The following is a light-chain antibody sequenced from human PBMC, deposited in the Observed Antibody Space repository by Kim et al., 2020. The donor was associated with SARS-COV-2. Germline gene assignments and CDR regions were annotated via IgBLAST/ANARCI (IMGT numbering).Light chain of an antibody. CDR1: QSVSIY. Sequence: EIVLTQSPATLSLSPGERATLSCRASQSVSIYLAWYQQKPGQAPRLLIYDASNRATGIPARFTGSGSGTDFSLTISSLEPEDFAVYYCQQSNNRRLTFGGGTKVDIK. V-gene: IGKV3-11*01. CDR3: QQSNNRRLT. CDR2: DAS. J-gene: IGKJ4*01.